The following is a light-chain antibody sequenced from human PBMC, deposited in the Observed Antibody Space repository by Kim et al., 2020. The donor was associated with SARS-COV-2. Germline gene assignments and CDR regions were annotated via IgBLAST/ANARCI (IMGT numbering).Light chain of an antibody. CDR1: QGVSSSD. V-gene: IGKV3-20*01. Sequence: LSPGQRAYLSCRASQGVSSSDLAWYQQTPGHAPRLLIYGASSRATGIPDRFSGSGSGTDFTLTISRLEPEDFAVYYCQQYGSSPCFGQGTKLEI. CDR3: QQYGSSPC. CDR2: GAS. J-gene: IGKJ2*01.